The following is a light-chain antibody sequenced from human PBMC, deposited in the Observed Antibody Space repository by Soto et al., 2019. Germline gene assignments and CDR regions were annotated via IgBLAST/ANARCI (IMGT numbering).Light chain of an antibody. CDR2: DAS. CDR1: QRMSTW. CDR3: QQYHSYPYT. V-gene: IGKV1-5*01. Sequence: DIQMTQSPSTVSASVGDGVTITCRASQRMSTWLAWYQQKPGKAPNLLIYDASTLETGGPAGFSGSGSGTEFPLTISSIQPDDSATYLCQQYHSYPYTFGQGTNLES. J-gene: IGKJ2*01.